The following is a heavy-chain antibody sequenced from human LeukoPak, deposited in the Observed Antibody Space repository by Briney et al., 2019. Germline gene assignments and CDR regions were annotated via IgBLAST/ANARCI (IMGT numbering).Heavy chain of an antibody. D-gene: IGHD2-15*01. CDR3: AKGWYPDY. V-gene: IGHV3-23*01. CDR2: ISGGGDST. Sequence: PGGSLRLSCAASGFTFSNYAMTWVRQAPGKGLEWVSGISGGGDSTYYADSVKGRFTISRDNSQDTLYLQMNSLRAEDTAVYYCAKGWYPDYWGQGTLVTVSS. J-gene: IGHJ4*02. CDR1: GFTFSNYA.